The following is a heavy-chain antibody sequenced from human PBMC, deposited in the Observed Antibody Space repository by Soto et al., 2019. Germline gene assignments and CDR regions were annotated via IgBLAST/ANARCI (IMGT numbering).Heavy chain of an antibody. CDR2: ISSSSSYI. D-gene: IGHD1-1*01. V-gene: IGHV3-21*01. J-gene: IGHJ5*02. CDR1: GFTFSSYS. CDR3: ARGSRGLEGSFDP. Sequence: EVQLVESGGGLVKPGGSLRLSCAASGFTFSSYSMNWVRQAPGKGLEWVSSISSSSSYIYYADSVKGRFTISRDNAKNSLYLQMNSLRAEDTAVYYCARGSRGLEGSFDPWGQGTLVTVSS.